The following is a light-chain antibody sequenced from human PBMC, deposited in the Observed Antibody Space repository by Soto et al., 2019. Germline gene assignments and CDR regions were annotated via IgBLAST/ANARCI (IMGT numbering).Light chain of an antibody. CDR3: SSYAGSGIVI. CDR2: EVT. CDR1: SRDVGSYNV. V-gene: IGLV2-23*02. J-gene: IGLJ2*01. Sequence: QSALTQPASVSGSPGQSITISCTGTSRDVGSYNVVSWYQQHPGKAPKLMIYEVTERPSGVSNRFSGSKSGNTASLTISGLQAEDEADYYCSSYAGSGIVIFGGGTKLTVL.